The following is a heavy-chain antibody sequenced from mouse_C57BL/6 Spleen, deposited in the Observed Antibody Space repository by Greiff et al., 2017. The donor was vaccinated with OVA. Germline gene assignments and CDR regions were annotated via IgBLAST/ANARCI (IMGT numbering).Heavy chain of an antibody. Sequence: VQLQQSGAELVRPGASVKLSCTASGFNIKDYYMHWVKQRTEQGLAWIGRIDPEDGDTEYAPKFQGKATMTADTSSNTASLQLSSLKSEDTAVYYCTTPSTYYYGSSPYAMDYWGQGTSVTVSS. CDR3: TTPSTYYYGSSPYAMDY. V-gene: IGHV14-1*01. CDR1: GFNIKDYY. CDR2: IDPEDGDT. J-gene: IGHJ4*01. D-gene: IGHD1-1*01.